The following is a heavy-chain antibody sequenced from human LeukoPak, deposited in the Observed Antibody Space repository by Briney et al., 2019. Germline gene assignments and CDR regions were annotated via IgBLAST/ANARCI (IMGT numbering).Heavy chain of an antibody. Sequence: PSETLSLTCTVSGGSISTNNYYWGWIRQPPGKGLEWIGNIFYSGSTYYSPSLRSRVTISLDVQEPILPEADSVTAADTAVYYCAKSNGYGLVDIWGQGTMVTVSS. D-gene: IGHD3-10*01. CDR1: GGSISTNNYY. CDR3: AKSNGYGLVDI. V-gene: IGHV4-39*07. CDR2: IFYSGST. J-gene: IGHJ3*02.